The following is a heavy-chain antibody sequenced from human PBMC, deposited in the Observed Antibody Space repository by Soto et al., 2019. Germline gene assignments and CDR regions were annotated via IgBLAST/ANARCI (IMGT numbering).Heavy chain of an antibody. CDR2: IYYSGST. CDR3: AREVVGATYDAFDI. V-gene: IGHV4-61*01. CDR1: GGSVSSGSYY. D-gene: IGHD1-26*01. J-gene: IGHJ3*02. Sequence: SETLSLTCTVSGGSVSSGSYYWSWIRQPPGKGLEWIGYIYYSGSTNYNPSLKSRVTISVDTSKNQFSLKLSSVTAADTAVYYCAREVVGATYDAFDIWGQGTMVTVSS.